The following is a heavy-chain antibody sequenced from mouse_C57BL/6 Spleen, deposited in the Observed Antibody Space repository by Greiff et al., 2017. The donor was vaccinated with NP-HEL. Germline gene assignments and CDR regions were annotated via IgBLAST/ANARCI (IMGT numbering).Heavy chain of an antibody. CDR2: IDPEDGET. J-gene: IGHJ4*01. Sequence: EVQLQQSGAELVKPGASVKLSCTASGFNIKDYYMHRVKQRTEQGLEWIGRIDPEDGETKYAPKFQGKATITADTSSNTAYLQLSSLTSEDTAVYYCARRDYDRGDYYAMDYWGQGTSVTVSS. CDR1: GFNIKDYY. V-gene: IGHV14-2*01. CDR3: ARRDYDRGDYYAMDY. D-gene: IGHD2-4*01.